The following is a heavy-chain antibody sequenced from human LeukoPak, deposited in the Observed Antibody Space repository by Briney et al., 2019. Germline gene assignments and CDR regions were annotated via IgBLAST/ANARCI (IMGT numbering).Heavy chain of an antibody. V-gene: IGHV1-18*01. D-gene: IGHD4-23*01. Sequence: ASVKVSXKASGYTFTSYGVSWVRQAPGQGLEWMGWISAYNGNTNYAQKLQGRVTMTTDTSTSTAYMELRSLRSDDTAVYYCARTDAVATPGPYYYYYYMDVWGKGTTVTVSS. J-gene: IGHJ6*03. CDR1: GYTFTSYG. CDR3: ARTDAVATPGPYYYYYYMDV. CDR2: ISAYNGNT.